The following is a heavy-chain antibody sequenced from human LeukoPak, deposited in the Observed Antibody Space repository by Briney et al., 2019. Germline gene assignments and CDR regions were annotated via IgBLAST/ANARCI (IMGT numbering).Heavy chain of an antibody. CDR1: GGSVSTSNW. J-gene: IGHJ3*02. CDR3: ARRSPHYYGSGSYYAFDI. CDR2: IYHSGTT. V-gene: IGHV4-4*02. Sequence: PSGTLSLTCAVSGGSVSTSNWWSWVRQPPQKGLEWIGEIYHSGTTHYNPSLKSRVTISVDTSKNQFSLKLSSVTAADTAVYYCARRSPHYYGSGSYYAFDIWGQGTMVTVSS. D-gene: IGHD3-10*01.